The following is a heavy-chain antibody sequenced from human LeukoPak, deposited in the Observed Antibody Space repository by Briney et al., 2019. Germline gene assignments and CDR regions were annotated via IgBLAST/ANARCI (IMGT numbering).Heavy chain of an antibody. D-gene: IGHD6-19*01. V-gene: IGHV1-69*05. J-gene: IGHJ4*02. Sequence: ASVKVSCKASGGTFSIYAISWVRQAPGQGLEWMGGIIPIFGTANYAQKFQGRVTITTDESTSTAYMELSSLRSEDTAVYYCATDGADEYSSGWYYYWGQGTLVTVSS. CDR3: ATDGADEYSSGWYYY. CDR2: IIPIFGTA. CDR1: GGTFSIYA.